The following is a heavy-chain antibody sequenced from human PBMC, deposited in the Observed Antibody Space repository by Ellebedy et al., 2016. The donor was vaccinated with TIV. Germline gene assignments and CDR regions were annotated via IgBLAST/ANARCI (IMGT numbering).Heavy chain of an antibody. CDR2: ISSSSSYI. J-gene: IGHJ3*02. Sequence: GGSLRLXXAASGFTFSSYSMNWVRQAPGKGLEWVSSISSSSSYIYYADSVKGRFTISRDNAKNSLYLQMNSLRAEDTAVYYCAKAQWLLEDVFDIWGQGTMVTVSA. D-gene: IGHD3-22*01. V-gene: IGHV3-21*01. CDR3: AKAQWLLEDVFDI. CDR1: GFTFSSYS.